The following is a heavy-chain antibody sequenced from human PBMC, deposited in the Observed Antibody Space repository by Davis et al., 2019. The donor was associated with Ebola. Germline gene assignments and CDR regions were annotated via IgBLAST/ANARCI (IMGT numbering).Heavy chain of an antibody. CDR3: AKAEYYYDSSGYYYPYQFDY. J-gene: IGHJ4*02. V-gene: IGHV3-21*01. CDR1: GFTFSSYS. CDR2: ISSSSSYI. D-gene: IGHD3-22*01. Sequence: GGSLRLSCAASGFTFSSYSMNWVRQAPGKGLEWVSSISSSSSYIYYADSVKGRFTISRDNAKNSLYLQMNSLRAEDTAVYYCAKAEYYYDSSGYYYPYQFDYWGQGTLVTVSS.